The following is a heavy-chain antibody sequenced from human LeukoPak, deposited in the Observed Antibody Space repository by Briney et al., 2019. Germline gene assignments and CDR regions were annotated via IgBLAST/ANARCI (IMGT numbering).Heavy chain of an antibody. CDR1: GGSISSYY. V-gene: IGHV4-59*08. CDR2: IYYSGST. CDR3: ARLLCSGGSCWVDY. Sequence: LETLSLTCTVSGGSISSYYWSWIRQPPGKGLEWIGYIYYSGSTNYNPSLKSRVTISVDTSKNQFSLKLSSVTAADTAVYYCARLLCSGGSCWVDYWGQGTLVTVSS. D-gene: IGHD2-15*01. J-gene: IGHJ4*02.